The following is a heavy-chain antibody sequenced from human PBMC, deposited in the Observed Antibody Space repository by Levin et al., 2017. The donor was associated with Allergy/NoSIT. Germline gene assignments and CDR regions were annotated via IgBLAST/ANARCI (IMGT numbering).Heavy chain of an antibody. V-gene: IGHV1-46*01. CDR2: INPSGGST. J-gene: IGHJ5*02. CDR1: GYTFTNYH. Sequence: GASVKVSCKASGYTFTNYHLHWVRQAPGRGLEWMAAINPSGGSTSYAQKFQGRVTMTRDTSTSTVYMELSSLRSEDTAVYYCARTKYSSSSDWFDLWGQGTLVTVSS. D-gene: IGHD6-6*01. CDR3: ARTKYSSSSDWFDL.